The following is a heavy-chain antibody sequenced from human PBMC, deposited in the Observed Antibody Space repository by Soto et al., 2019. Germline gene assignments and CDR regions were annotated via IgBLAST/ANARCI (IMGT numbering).Heavy chain of an antibody. D-gene: IGHD2-15*01. J-gene: IGHJ1*01. CDR1: GFTFSSYA. V-gene: IGHV3-23*01. CDR3: AKDLGSTVVTRYFQH. CDR2: ISGSGGST. Sequence: PGGSLRLSCAASGFTFSSYAMSWVRQAPGKGLEWVSAISGSGGSTYYADSVKGRFTISRDNSKNTLYLQMNSLRAEDTAVYYCAKDLGSTVVTRYFQHWGQGTLVTVSS.